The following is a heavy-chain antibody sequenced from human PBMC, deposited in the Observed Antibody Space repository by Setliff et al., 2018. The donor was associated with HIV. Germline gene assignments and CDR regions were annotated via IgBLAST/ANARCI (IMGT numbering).Heavy chain of an antibody. Sequence: GASVKVSCKASGGTLSSYAITWVRLASGRGLEWMGVINPKSGDTNYAQKFQGRVTMTRDTSISTAYMELDRLGSDDTAVYYCVRDPRFSGYAQAFDFWGQGSLVTVSS. CDR2: INPKSGDT. CDR1: GGTLSSYA. CDR3: VRDPRFSGYAQAFDF. V-gene: IGHV1-2*02. J-gene: IGHJ4*02. D-gene: IGHD3-22*01.